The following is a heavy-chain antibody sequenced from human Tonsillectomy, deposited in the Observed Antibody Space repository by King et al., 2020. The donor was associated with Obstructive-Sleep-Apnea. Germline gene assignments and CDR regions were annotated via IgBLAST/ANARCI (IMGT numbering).Heavy chain of an antibody. J-gene: IGHJ4*02. V-gene: IGHV3-9*01. CDR1: GFTFDDYA. CDR3: AKDMDYYASGSYIDY. Sequence: VQLVESGGGLVQPGRSLRLSCAASGFTFDDYAMHWVRQAPGKGLEWISGIIWNSGTIGYADAVMGRFTISRENAKNSLYLQMNSLRTEDTALYYCAKDMDYYASGSYIDYWGQGTLVTVSS. CDR2: IIWNSGTI. D-gene: IGHD3-10*01.